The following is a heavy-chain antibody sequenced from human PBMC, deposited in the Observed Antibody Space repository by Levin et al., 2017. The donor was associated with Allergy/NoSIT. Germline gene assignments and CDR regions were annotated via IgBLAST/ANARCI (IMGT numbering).Heavy chain of an antibody. CDR2: IYYSGST. CDR3: ARGPRITVDY. D-gene: IGHD3-10*01. V-gene: IGHV4-39*07. CDR1: GGSISSSSYY. Sequence: SETLSLTCTVSGGSISSSSYYWGWIRQPPGKGLEWIGSIYYSGSTYYNPSLKSRVTISVDTSKNQFSLKLSSVTAADTAVYYCARGPRITVDYWGQGTLVTVSS. J-gene: IGHJ4*02.